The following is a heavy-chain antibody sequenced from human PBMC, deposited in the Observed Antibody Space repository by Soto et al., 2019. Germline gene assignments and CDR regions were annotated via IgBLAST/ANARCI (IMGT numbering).Heavy chain of an antibody. V-gene: IGHV4-59*08. CDR1: GGSISSYY. J-gene: IGHJ4*02. Sequence: SETLSLTCTVSGGSISSYYWSWIRQPPGKGLEWIGYIYYSGSTNYNPSLKSRVTISVDTSKNQFSLKLSSVTAADTAVYYCARSDSAAAGDRIFDYWGQGTLVTVSS. D-gene: IGHD6-13*01. CDR3: ARSDSAAAGDRIFDY. CDR2: IYYSGST.